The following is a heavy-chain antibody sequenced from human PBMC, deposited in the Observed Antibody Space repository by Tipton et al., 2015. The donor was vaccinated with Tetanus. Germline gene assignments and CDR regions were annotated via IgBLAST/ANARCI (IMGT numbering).Heavy chain of an antibody. Sequence: TLSLTCTIYGGSFSGYYCSWIRQPPGRGLEWIGEIHPSGSVFYSPSLKSRVTMLLDTSANQFSLKLTSVTAADTAVYYCARGEDQYKSGNHWGQGTPVTVSS. CDR3: ARGEDQYKSGNH. CDR2: IHPSGSV. V-gene: IGHV4-34*01. J-gene: IGHJ5*02. D-gene: IGHD1-1*01. CDR1: GGSFSGYY.